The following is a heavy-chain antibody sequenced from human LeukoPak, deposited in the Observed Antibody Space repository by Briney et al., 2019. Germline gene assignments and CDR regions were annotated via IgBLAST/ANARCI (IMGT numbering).Heavy chain of an antibody. CDR1: GFTFSTFS. V-gene: IGHV3-21*01. CDR3: TKDWGTTGPYEY. Sequence: PGGSLRLSCAASGFTFSTFSMNWVRQAPGKGLEWVSSISKGSGYIYYADSVKGRFTLSRDNAKNSLYLQMNSLRAEDTAIYYCTKDWGTTGPYEYWGQGTLVTVSS. CDR2: ISKGSGYI. D-gene: IGHD2-2*01. J-gene: IGHJ4*02.